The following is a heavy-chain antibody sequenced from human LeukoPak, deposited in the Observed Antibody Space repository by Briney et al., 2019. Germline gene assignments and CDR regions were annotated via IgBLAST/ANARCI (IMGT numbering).Heavy chain of an antibody. D-gene: IGHD6-13*01. CDR1: GFTFSSYG. Sequence: GRSLRLSCAASGFTFSSYGMPWVRQAPGKGLEWVAVISYDGSNKYYADSVKGRFTISRDNSKNTLYLQMNSLRAEDTAVYYCAKPAAGPFDYWGQGTLVTVSS. CDR3: AKPAAGPFDY. CDR2: ISYDGSNK. V-gene: IGHV3-30*18. J-gene: IGHJ4*02.